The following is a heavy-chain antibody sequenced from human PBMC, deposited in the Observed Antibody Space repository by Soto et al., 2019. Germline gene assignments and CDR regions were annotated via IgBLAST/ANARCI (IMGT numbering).Heavy chain of an antibody. J-gene: IGHJ4*02. V-gene: IGHV1-69*02. Sequence: QVQLVQSGAEVKKPGSSVKVSCKASGGTFSSYTISWVRQAPGQGLEWMGRIIPILGIANYAQKFQGRVTITADKSTSTAYMELSSLRSEDTAVYYCAILFLCCGGDCYSSGYWGQGTLVTVSS. D-gene: IGHD2-21*02. CDR2: IIPILGIA. CDR3: AILFLCCGGDCYSSGY. CDR1: GGTFSSYT.